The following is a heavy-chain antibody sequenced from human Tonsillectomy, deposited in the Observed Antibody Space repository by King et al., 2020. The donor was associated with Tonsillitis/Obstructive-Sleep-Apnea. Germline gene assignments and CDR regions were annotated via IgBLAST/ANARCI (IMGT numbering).Heavy chain of an antibody. CDR3: AGVGYFDWLFSWFDP. CDR1: GASTSSSTYY. Sequence: MQLQESGPGLVKPSETLSLTCTVSGASTSSSTYYWAWIRQPPGKGLEWIGSIYYSGSTYYNPSLRSRVTISVDTSKNQFSLKLSSVTAADTAIYYCAGVGYFDWLFSWFDPWGQGALVTVSS. J-gene: IGHJ5*02. V-gene: IGHV4-39*01. CDR2: IYYSGST. D-gene: IGHD3-9*01.